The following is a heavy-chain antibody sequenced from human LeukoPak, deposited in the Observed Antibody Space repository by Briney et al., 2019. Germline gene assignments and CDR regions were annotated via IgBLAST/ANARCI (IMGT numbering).Heavy chain of an antibody. V-gene: IGHV4-59*01. CDR2: IYYSGST. D-gene: IGHD3-3*02. Sequence: SQTLSLTCTVSGGSISSYYWSWIRQPPGKGLEWIGYIYYSGSTNYNPSLKSRVTISVDTSKNQFSLKLSSVTAADTVVYYCASLATKPYFDYWGQGTLVTVSS. CDR3: ASLATKPYFDY. CDR1: GGSISSYY. J-gene: IGHJ4*02.